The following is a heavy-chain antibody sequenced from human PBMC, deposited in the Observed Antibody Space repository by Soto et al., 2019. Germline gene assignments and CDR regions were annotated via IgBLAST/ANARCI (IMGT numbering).Heavy chain of an antibody. V-gene: IGHV1-46*01. CDR1: GYNFTSYY. CDR3: ARGGEWLQLDY. J-gene: IGHJ4*02. CDR2: VNPNGGGT. D-gene: IGHD5-12*01. Sequence: QVQLVQSGAEVKKPGASVRVSCKASGYNFTSYYMHWVRQAPGQGLEWMGIVNPNGGGTSYAQKFQGRGTMTRDTSTGTVYMELTGLRSEDTAVYYFARGGEWLQLDYWGQGTLVTVSS.